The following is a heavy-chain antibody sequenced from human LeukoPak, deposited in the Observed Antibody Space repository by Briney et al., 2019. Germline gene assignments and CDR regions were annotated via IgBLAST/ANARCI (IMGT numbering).Heavy chain of an antibody. Sequence: SETLSLTCAVSGGSISSGGYSWSWIRQPPGKGLEWIGYIYHSGSTYYNPSLKSRVTISVDRSKNQFSLKLSSVTAADTAVYYCARSRSGDYFDYWGQGTLVTVSS. J-gene: IGHJ4*02. CDR1: GGSISSGGYS. CDR3: ARSRSGDYFDY. V-gene: IGHV4-30-2*01. CDR2: IYHSGST. D-gene: IGHD3-10*01.